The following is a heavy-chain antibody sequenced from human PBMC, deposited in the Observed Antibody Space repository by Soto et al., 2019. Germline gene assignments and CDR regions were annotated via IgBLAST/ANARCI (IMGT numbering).Heavy chain of an antibody. CDR3: ASYSDYGDPRAGYFQH. CDR2: IYYSGST. Sequence: PSETLSLTCTVSGCSISSGDYYWSWIRQPPGKGLEWIGYIYYSGSTYYNPSLKSRVTISVDTSKNQFSLKLSSVTAADTAVYYCASYSDYGDPRAGYFQHWGQGTLVTVSS. V-gene: IGHV4-30-4*01. D-gene: IGHD4-17*01. J-gene: IGHJ1*01. CDR1: GCSISSGDYY.